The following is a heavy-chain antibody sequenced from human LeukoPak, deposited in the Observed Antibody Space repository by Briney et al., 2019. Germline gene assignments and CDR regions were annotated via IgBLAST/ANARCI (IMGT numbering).Heavy chain of an antibody. J-gene: IGHJ4*02. CDR2: IDPSDSYT. CDR1: GYRFTSYW. D-gene: IGHD3-16*01. CDR3: ARHMYYDLTFDY. V-gene: IGHV5-10-1*01. Sequence: GESLKISCKGSGYRFTSYWISWVRQMPGKGLEWMGRIDPSDSYTNYSPSFQGHVTISADKSISTAYLQWSSLKASDTAMYYCARHMYYDLTFDYWGQGTLVTVSS.